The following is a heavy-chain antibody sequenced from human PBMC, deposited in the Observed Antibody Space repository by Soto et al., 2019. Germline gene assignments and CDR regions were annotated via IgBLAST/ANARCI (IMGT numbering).Heavy chain of an antibody. Sequence: ASVKVSCKASGYTFTSYDINWVRQASGQGLEWVGWMNHNSGDTGYAQKFQGRVTMTRNTSISTAYMELSSLRSDDTAVYYCARGFRTWNYRFDYWGQGTLVTVSS. CDR1: GYTFTSYD. D-gene: IGHD1-7*01. CDR2: MNHNSGDT. J-gene: IGHJ4*02. V-gene: IGHV1-8*01. CDR3: ARGFRTWNYRFDY.